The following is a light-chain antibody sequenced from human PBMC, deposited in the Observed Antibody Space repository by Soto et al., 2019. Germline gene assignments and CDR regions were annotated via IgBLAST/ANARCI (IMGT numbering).Light chain of an antibody. V-gene: IGKV3-20*01. J-gene: IGKJ1*01. CDR1: QSVNTF. CDR3: QQYDNSPRT. CDR2: DTS. Sequence: EIELTQSPVTLSLSPGEGATLSCRASQSVNTFIAWYQQKSGQTPRLLIYDTSNRATGIPDRFSGSGSGTDFTLAISRLEPEDFAVYYCQQYDNSPRTFGQGTKVDIK.